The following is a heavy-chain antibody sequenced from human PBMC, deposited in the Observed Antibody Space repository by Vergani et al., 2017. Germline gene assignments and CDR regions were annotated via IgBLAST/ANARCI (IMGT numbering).Heavy chain of an antibody. CDR3: ARIQAYSSGGSWFDP. V-gene: IGHV2-70*01. CDR2: IDWDDDK. CDR1: GFSLITSGMC. D-gene: IGHD6-25*01. J-gene: IGHJ5*02. Sequence: QVTLRESGPALVKPTQTLTLTCTFSGFSLITSGMCVSWIRQPPGKALEWLALIDWDDDKYYSTSLKTRLTISKDTYKNQVVLTMTNMDPVDTATYDCARIQAYSSGGSWFDPWGQGTLVTVSS.